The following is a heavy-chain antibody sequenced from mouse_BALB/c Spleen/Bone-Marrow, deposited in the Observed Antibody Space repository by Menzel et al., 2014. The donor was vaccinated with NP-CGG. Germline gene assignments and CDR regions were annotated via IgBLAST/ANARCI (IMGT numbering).Heavy chain of an antibody. Sequence: VMLVESGPGLVQPSQTLSITCTVSGFSLTSYGVHWVRRPPGKGLEWLGVIWSGGSTDYNAAFISRLSISKDNSKSQVFFKMNSLQADDTAIYYCARNSDYGSGYFDVWGAGTTVTVSS. V-gene: IGHV2-4*02. CDR2: IWSGGST. D-gene: IGHD1-2*01. CDR3: ARNSDYGSGYFDV. J-gene: IGHJ1*01. CDR1: GFSLTSYG.